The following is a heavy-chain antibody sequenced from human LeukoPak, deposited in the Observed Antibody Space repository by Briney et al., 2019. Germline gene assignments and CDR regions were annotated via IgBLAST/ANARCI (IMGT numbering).Heavy chain of an antibody. CDR3: AKDRGVAARLVHFDY. CDR1: GFTFSDYA. V-gene: IGHV3-30*02. CDR2: IRYDGSNK. D-gene: IGHD6-6*01. J-gene: IGHJ4*02. Sequence: SGGSLRLSCAASGFTFSDYAMHWVRQAPGKGLVWVAFIRYDGSNKYYADSVKGRFTISRDNSKNTLYLQMNSLRAEDTAVYYCAKDRGVAARLVHFDYWGQGTLVTVSS.